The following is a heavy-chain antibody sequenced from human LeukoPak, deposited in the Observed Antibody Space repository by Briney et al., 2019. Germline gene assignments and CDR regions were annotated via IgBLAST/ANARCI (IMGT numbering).Heavy chain of an antibody. CDR1: GFTFSSYE. J-gene: IGHJ4*02. CDR2: ISSGGNTI. CDR3: GRGLYGGYSDY. V-gene: IGHV3-48*03. Sequence: GGSLRLSCAASGFTFSSYEMNWVRQAPGTGLEWVSYISSGGNTIYYADSVKGRFSISRDNAKNSLYLQMYSLRAEDTAVYYCGRGLYGGYSDYWGQGTLVTVSS. D-gene: IGHD4/OR15-4a*01.